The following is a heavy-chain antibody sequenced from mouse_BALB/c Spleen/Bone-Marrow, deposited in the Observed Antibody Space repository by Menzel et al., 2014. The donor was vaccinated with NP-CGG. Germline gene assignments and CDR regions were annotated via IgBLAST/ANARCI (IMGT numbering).Heavy chain of an antibody. CDR2: IYPGSGST. CDR1: GYTFTDYY. Sequence: VQLQRSGPELVKPGASVKISCKASGYTFTDYYINWVKQKPGQGLGWIGWIYPGSGSTKYNEKFKGKATLTVDTSSSTAYMQLSSLTSEDTAVYFCANLGRYAMDYWGQGTSVTVSS. CDR3: ANLGRYAMDY. J-gene: IGHJ4*01. D-gene: IGHD3-1*01. V-gene: IGHV1-84*02.